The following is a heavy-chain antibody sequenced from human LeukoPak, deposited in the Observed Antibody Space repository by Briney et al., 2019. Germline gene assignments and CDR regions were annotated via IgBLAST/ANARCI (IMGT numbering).Heavy chain of an antibody. CDR1: GFTFSSYA. J-gene: IGHJ4*02. CDR3: ARGGLYYFEY. CDR2: ISYDGYDT. V-gene: IGHV3-30*04. Sequence: GGSLRLSCAASGFTFSSYAMHWVRQPPGKGLEWVAVISYDGYDTYYADSVKGRFTISRDNAKNSLYLQMNTLRAEDTAVYYCARGGLYYFEYWGQGTLVTVSS. D-gene: IGHD2-2*02.